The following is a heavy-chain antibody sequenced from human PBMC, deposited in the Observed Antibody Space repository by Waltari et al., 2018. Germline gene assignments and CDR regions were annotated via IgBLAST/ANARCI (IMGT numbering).Heavy chain of an antibody. J-gene: IGHJ4*02. Sequence: EVQLVESGGGLVKPGGSLLLSCAASGFTFSSYSMNWVRQAPGKGLEWVSYISSSSSYIYYADSVKGRFTISRDNAKNSLYLQMNSLRAEDTAVYYCARAIAAAGADFDYWGQGTLVTVSS. CDR3: ARAIAAAGADFDY. CDR1: GFTFSSYS. CDR2: ISSSSSYI. V-gene: IGHV3-21*01. D-gene: IGHD6-13*01.